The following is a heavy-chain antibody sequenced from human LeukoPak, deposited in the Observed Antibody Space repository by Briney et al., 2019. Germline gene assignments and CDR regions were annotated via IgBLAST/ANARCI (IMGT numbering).Heavy chain of an antibody. J-gene: IGHJ4*02. CDR3: AITGGPTVTAFDL. V-gene: IGHV3-7*02. CDR1: GSIFRNYW. D-gene: IGHD4-17*01. CDR2: INHDGGDK. Sequence: PGGSLRLSCVASGSIFRNYWMSWVRQAPGKGLEWVANINHDGGDKNYVDSVKGRFTISRDNAKSSLYLQMSSLRVEDTAVYYCAITGGPTVTAFDLWGQGILVTVSS.